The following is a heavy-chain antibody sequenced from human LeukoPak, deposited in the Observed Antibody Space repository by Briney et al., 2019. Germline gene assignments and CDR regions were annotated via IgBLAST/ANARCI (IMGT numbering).Heavy chain of an antibody. CDR3: ARDLFMGCSSTSCSLSN. D-gene: IGHD2-2*01. CDR2: ISSSSSYI. V-gene: IGHV3-21*06. Sequence: GGSLRLSCAASGFTFSSYSMNWVRQAPGKGLERVSSISSSSSYIYYADSVKGRFTTSRDNAKNSLYLQMNSLRAEDTAVYYCARDLFMGCSSTSCSLSNWGQGTLVTVSS. CDR1: GFTFSSYS. J-gene: IGHJ4*02.